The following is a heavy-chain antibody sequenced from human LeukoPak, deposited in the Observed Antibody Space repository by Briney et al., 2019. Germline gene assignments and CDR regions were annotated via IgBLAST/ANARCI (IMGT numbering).Heavy chain of an antibody. V-gene: IGHV1-2*02. J-gene: IGHJ4*02. Sequence: ASVKVSCKASGYTFTGYYMHWVRQAPGQGLEWMGWINPNSGGTSYAQKFQGRVTMTRDTSISTAYMELSRLRSDDTAVYYCARGTMVRGVNYWGQGTLVTVSS. CDR1: GYTFTGYY. CDR3: ARGTMVRGVNY. CDR2: INPNSGGT. D-gene: IGHD3-10*01.